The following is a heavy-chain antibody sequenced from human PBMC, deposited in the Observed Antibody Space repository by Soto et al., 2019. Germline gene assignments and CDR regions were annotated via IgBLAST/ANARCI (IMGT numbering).Heavy chain of an antibody. CDR3: ARGYCSSTSCYSWFDP. Sequence: QVQLVQSGAEVKKPGASVKVSCKASGYTFTSYYMHWVRQAPGQGLEWMGTINPSGGSTSYAQKFQGRVTMTRDTSTSTVYMELSSLRSEDTAVYYCARGYCSSTSCYSWFDPWGQGTLVTVSS. CDR2: INPSGGST. V-gene: IGHV1-46*01. J-gene: IGHJ5*02. CDR1: GYTFTSYY. D-gene: IGHD2-2*01.